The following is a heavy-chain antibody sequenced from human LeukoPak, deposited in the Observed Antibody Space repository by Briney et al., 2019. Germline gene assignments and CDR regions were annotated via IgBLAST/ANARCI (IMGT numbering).Heavy chain of an antibody. V-gene: IGHV3-74*01. CDR2: INGDGSTT. J-gene: IGHJ1*01. CDR1: GLTFSRYW. Sequence: VGSLRLSCAASGLTFSRYWMHWVRQAPGKGLVWVSRINGDGSTTSYADSVKGGITNSRDNAKNTLYLQMNSLRAEGTALYYCENGSYYDSRGYYTFGHWGQGTLVTVSS. D-gene: IGHD3-22*01. CDR3: ENGSYYDSRGYYTFGH.